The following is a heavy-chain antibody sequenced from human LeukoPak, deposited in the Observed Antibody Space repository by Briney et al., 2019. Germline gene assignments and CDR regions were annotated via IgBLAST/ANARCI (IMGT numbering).Heavy chain of an antibody. J-gene: IGHJ5*02. D-gene: IGHD5-24*01. CDR1: GYTFTSYG. V-gene: IGHV1-18*01. CDR2: ISAYNGNT. CDR3: ARDGAYTISTLPNWSAP. Sequence: ASVKVSCKASGYTFTSYGISWVRQAPGQGLEWMGWISAYNGNTNYAQKLQGRVTMTTDTSTSTAYMELRSLRSDDTAVYYCARDGAYTISTLPNWSAPWGREPWSPSPQ.